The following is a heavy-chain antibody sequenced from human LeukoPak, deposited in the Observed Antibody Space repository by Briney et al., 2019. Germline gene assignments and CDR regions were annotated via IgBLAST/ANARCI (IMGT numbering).Heavy chain of an antibody. CDR1: GGSISRSSDY. Sequence: PSETLSLTCNVSGGSISRSSDYWGWIRQPPGKGLEWVGTISYSGSTYYNPSLKSRVTISVDTSKNQFSLKVTSVTATDTAVYFCARLGGGQLVPLDSWGQGTLATVSS. D-gene: IGHD6-6*01. J-gene: IGHJ4*02. V-gene: IGHV4-39*01. CDR3: ARLGGGQLVPLDS. CDR2: ISYSGST.